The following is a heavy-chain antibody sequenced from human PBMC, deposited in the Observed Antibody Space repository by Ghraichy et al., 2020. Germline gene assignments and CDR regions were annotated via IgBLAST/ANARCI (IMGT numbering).Heavy chain of an antibody. D-gene: IGHD2-15*01. V-gene: IGHV4-4*02. Sequence: SETLSLTCAVSGGSISSSNWWSWVRQPPGKGLEWIGEIYHSGSTTYNPSLKSRVTISVDKSKNQFSLKLSSVTAADTAVYYCASAGYCSGGSCTYYYYYYGMDVWGQGTTVTVSS. CDR1: GGSISSSNW. CDR3: ASAGYCSGGSCTYYYYYYGMDV. CDR2: IYHSGST. J-gene: IGHJ6*02.